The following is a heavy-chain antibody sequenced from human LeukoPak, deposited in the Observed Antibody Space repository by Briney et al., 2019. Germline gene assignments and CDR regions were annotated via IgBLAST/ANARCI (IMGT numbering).Heavy chain of an antibody. D-gene: IGHD2-2*01. V-gene: IGHV3-7*01. CDR1: GFTFSRYW. CDR3: ATGAVPAAVYYYYGMDV. J-gene: IGHJ6*02. CDR2: IKQDGSEK. Sequence: GGSLRLSCAASGFTFSRYWMSWVRQAPGKGLEWVANIKQDGSEKYYVDSVKGRFTISRDNAKNSLYLQMNSLRAEDTAVYYCATGAVPAAVYYYYGMDVWVQGTTVTVSS.